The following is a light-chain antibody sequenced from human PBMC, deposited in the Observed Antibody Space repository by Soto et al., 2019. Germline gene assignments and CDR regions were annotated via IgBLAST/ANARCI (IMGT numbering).Light chain of an antibody. J-gene: IGKJ2*01. Sequence: DIQLTQSPSSLSSSVTDRVTITCRASQAINNNLNWYQQKLGKAPELLIYRASTLQSGVPSRFSGSGSGTDFTLTSSSLEHEDFGNYYCQQSYSTPYTFGQGTKVEIK. CDR3: QQSYSTPYT. V-gene: IGKV1-39*01. CDR1: QAINNN. CDR2: RAS.